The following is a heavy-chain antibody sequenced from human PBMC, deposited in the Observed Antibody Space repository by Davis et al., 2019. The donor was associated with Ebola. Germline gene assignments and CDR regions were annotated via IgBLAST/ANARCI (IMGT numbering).Heavy chain of an antibody. CDR1: GGSVSSGSYY. Sequence: SETLSLTCTVSGGSVSSGSYYWSWIRQPPGKGLEWIGYIYYSGSTNYNPSLKSRVTISVDTSKNQFSLKLSSVTAADTAVYYCARRKPGYYYDSSGYNSYWYFDLWGRGTLVTVSS. D-gene: IGHD3-22*01. CDR2: IYYSGST. V-gene: IGHV4-61*01. J-gene: IGHJ2*01. CDR3: ARRKPGYYYDSSGYNSYWYFDL.